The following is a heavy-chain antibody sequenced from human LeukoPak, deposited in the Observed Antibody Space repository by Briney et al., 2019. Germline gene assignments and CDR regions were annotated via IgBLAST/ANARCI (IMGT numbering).Heavy chain of an antibody. Sequence: SETLSLTCTVSGGSISSYYWSWIRQPPGKGLEWIGYIYYSGSTNYNPSPKSRVTISVDSSKNQFSLKLSSVTAADTAVYYCARSSSRPYYFDYWGQGTLVTVSS. CDR3: ARSSSRPYYFDY. V-gene: IGHV4-59*01. D-gene: IGHD6-13*01. CDR1: GGSISSYY. J-gene: IGHJ4*02. CDR2: IYYSGST.